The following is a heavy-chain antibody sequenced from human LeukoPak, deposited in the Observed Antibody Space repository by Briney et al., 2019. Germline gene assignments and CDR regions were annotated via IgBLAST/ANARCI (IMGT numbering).Heavy chain of an antibody. CDR2: ISASGGST. D-gene: IGHD1-26*01. Sequence: GGSLRLSCAASGFTFSSYWMNWVRQVPGKGLEWVSGISASGGSTSYADSVRGRFTISRDNSKNTLYVQMNSLRDEDTAVCYCAKDQRWESPHYLDSWGQGTLVTVSS. CDR1: GFTFSSYW. CDR3: AKDQRWESPHYLDS. J-gene: IGHJ4*02. V-gene: IGHV3-23*01.